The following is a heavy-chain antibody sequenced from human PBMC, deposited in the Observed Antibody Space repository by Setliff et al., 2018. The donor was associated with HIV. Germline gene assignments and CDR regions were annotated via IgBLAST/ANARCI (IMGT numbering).Heavy chain of an antibody. CDR3: AREKGYSDTRGHYYGGVFEN. CDR2: INHSGST. J-gene: IGHJ4*02. V-gene: IGHV4-39*07. Sequence: SETLSLTCTVSGGSINSTSYYWSWIRQPPGKGLEWIGEINHSGSTDYNPSLKSRVTISVDTSKNQLSLKLRSVTAADTAVYYCAREKGYSDTRGHYYGGVFENCGQGTLVTVSS. CDR1: GGSINSTSYY. D-gene: IGHD3-22*01.